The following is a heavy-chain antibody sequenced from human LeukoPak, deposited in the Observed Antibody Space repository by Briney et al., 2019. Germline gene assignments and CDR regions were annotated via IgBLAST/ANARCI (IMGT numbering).Heavy chain of an antibody. Sequence: GGSLRLSCAASGFTFSSYSMNWVRQAPGKGLEWVSSISSSSSYIYYGDSVKGRFTISRDNAKNSLYLQMNSLRAEDTAVYYCARDRPLHYFDYWGQGTLVTVSS. J-gene: IGHJ4*02. V-gene: IGHV3-21*01. CDR1: GFTFSSYS. CDR2: ISSSSSYI. CDR3: ARDRPLHYFDY.